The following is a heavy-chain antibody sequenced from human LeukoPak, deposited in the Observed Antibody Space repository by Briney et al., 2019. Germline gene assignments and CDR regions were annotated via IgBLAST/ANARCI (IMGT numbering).Heavy chain of an antibody. CDR2: ISYDGSNK. D-gene: IGHD3-10*01. V-gene: IGHV3-30*18. CDR1: RFTFSGYG. CDR3: AKGLSGSPPPY. J-gene: IGHJ4*02. Sequence: GRSLRLSCAASRFTFSGYGMHWVRQAPGKGLEWVAVISYDGSNKYYVDSVKGRFTISRDNSKNTLYLQMNSLRAEDTAVYYCAKGLSGSPPPYWGQGTLVTVSS.